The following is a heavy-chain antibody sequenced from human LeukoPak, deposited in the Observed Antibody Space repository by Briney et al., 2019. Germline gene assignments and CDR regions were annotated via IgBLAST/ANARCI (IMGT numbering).Heavy chain of an antibody. CDR3: ARDLTHHRSGYTLDY. V-gene: IGHV1-46*01. Sequence: ASVKVSCKASGYTFTSYYMHWVRQAPGQGLEWMGIINPSGGSTSYAQKFQGKVTMTRDMSTSTVYMELSSLRSEDTAVYYCARDLTHHRSGYTLDYWGQGTLVTVSS. J-gene: IGHJ4*02. CDR2: INPSGGST. CDR1: GYTFTSYY. D-gene: IGHD3-22*01.